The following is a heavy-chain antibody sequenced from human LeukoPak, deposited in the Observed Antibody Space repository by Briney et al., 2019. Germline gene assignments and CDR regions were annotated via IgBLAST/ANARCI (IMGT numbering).Heavy chain of an antibody. CDR1: GYTFTSYD. CDR2: MNPNSGNT. D-gene: IGHD6-6*01. Sequence: ASVKVSCKASGYTFTSYDINWVRQATGQGLEWMGWMNPNSGNTGYAQKFQGRVTMTRDMSTSTVYMELSSLRSEDTAVYYCARALYSSSSYDYWGQGTLVTVSS. CDR3: ARALYSSSSYDY. J-gene: IGHJ4*02. V-gene: IGHV1-8*01.